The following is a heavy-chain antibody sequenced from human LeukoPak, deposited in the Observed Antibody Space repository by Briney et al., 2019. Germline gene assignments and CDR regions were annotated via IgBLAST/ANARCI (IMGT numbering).Heavy chain of an antibody. Sequence: ASVKVSCKTSGYTFIDYYVHWVRQAPGQGLEWMGWINPNSGGTNYAQKFQGRVTMTRDTSISTAYMELSRLRSDDTAVYYCASAEEGNTFDYWGQGTLVTVSS. D-gene: IGHD1/OR15-1a*01. CDR1: GYTFIDYY. CDR3: ASAEEGNTFDY. V-gene: IGHV1-2*02. J-gene: IGHJ4*02. CDR2: INPNSGGT.